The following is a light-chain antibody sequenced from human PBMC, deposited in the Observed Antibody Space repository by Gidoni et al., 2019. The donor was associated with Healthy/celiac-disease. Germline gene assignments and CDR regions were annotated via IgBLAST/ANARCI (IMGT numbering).Light chain of an antibody. Sequence: DIQMTQSPSSLSASVGDRVTITCRASQGISNYLAWYQQKPRKVPKLLIYAASTLQSGVPSRFSGSGSGTDFTLTISSLQPEDVATYYCQKYNSAPPVTFGGGTKVEIK. J-gene: IGKJ4*01. CDR1: QGISNY. CDR2: AAS. V-gene: IGKV1-27*01. CDR3: QKYNSAPPVT.